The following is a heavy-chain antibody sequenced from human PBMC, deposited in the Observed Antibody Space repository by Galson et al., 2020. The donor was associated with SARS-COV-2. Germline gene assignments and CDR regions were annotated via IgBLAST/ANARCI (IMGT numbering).Heavy chain of an antibody. J-gene: IGHJ5*02. CDR3: ATTTALIGSGSGWFDP. V-gene: IGHV1-24*01. Sequence: ASVKVSCKVSGYTLTELSMHWVRQAPGKGLERMGGFDPEDGETIYAQKFQGRVTMTEDTSTDTAYMELSSLRSEDTAVYYCATTTALIGSGSGWFDPWGQGTLVTVSS. CDR2: FDPEDGET. D-gene: IGHD5-12*01. CDR1: GYTLTELS.